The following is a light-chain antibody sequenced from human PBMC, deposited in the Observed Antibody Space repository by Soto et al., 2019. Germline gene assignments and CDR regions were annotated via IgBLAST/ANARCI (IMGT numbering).Light chain of an antibody. CDR2: KNY. V-gene: IGLV1-47*01. J-gene: IGLJ1*01. CDR3: VAWDDSLSGYV. CDR1: SSNIGRDF. Sequence: QSVLTQAPSASGTPGQRVIISCSGSSSNIGRDFVSWYQQLPGMAPKLLIYKNYQRPSGVPDRFSASKSGTSASLAISGLRSEVEADYYCVAWDDSLSGYVFGTGTKLTVL.